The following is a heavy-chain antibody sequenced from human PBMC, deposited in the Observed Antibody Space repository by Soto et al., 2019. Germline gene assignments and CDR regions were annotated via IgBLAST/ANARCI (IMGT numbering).Heavy chain of an antibody. CDR2: ISSSSSSI. D-gene: IGHD3-3*01. CDR1: GFTFSSYA. V-gene: IGHV3-48*02. Sequence: GGSLRLSCAASGFTFSSYAMSWVRQAPGKGLEWVSYISSSSSSIYYADSVKGRFTISRDNAKNSLYLQMNSLRDEDTAVYYCARDYEYWSGYYKGFDYWGQGTLVTVSS. J-gene: IGHJ4*02. CDR3: ARDYEYWSGYYKGFDY.